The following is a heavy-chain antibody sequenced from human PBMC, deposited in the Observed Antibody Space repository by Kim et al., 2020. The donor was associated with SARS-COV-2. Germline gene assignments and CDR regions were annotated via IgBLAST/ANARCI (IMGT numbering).Heavy chain of an antibody. Sequence: SETLSLTCTVSGGSISSYYWSWIRQPPGKGLEWIGYIYYSGSTNYNPSLKSRVTISVDTSKNQFSLKLSSVTAADTAVYYCARASGYSSSWYHTPVVYYYYGMDVWGQGTTVTVSS. CDR1: GGSISSYY. J-gene: IGHJ6*02. D-gene: IGHD6-13*01. V-gene: IGHV4-59*01. CDR2: IYYSGST. CDR3: ARASGYSSSWYHTPVVYYYYGMDV.